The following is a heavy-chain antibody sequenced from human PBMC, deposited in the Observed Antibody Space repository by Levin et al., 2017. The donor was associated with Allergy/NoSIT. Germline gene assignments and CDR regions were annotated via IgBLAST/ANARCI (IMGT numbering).Heavy chain of an antibody. J-gene: IGHJ4*02. D-gene: IGHD6-13*01. CDR3: TTDRGSSSWYEGY. Sequence: GGSLRLSCAAPGFTFSNAWMSWVRQAPGKGLEWVGRIKSKTDGGTTDYAAPVKGRFTISRDDSKNTLYLQMNSLKTEDTAVYYCTTDRGSSSWYEGYWGQGTLVTVSS. V-gene: IGHV3-15*01. CDR1: GFTFSNAW. CDR2: IKSKTDGGTT.